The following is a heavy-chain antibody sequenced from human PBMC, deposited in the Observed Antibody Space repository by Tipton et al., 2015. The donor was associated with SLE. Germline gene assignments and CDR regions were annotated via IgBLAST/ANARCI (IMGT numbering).Heavy chain of an antibody. Sequence: TLSLTCTVSGGSISSGSYYWSWIRQPAGKGLEWIGHIYTSGNTNYNPSLKSRVTISVDTSKNQFSLKLSSVTAADTAVYYCARSYVGATFDYWGQGTLVTVSS. V-gene: IGHV4-61*09. D-gene: IGHD1-26*01. J-gene: IGHJ4*02. CDR2: IYTSGNT. CDR1: GGSISSGSYY. CDR3: ARSYVGATFDY.